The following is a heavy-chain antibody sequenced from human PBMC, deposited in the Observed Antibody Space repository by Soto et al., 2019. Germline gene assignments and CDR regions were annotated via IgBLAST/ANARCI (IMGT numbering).Heavy chain of an antibody. CDR2: FYYSGST. CDR3: ARDTGYGSSGYYDY. D-gene: IGHD3-22*01. V-gene: IGHV4-59*01. CDR1: GGSISSYY. J-gene: IGHJ4*02. Sequence: SETLSLTCTVSGGSISSYYWSWIREPPGKGLEWIGNFYYSGSTNYNPSIKSRVTISVDTSKNQFSLKLSSVTAADTAVYYCARDTGYGSSGYYDYWGQGTLVTVSS.